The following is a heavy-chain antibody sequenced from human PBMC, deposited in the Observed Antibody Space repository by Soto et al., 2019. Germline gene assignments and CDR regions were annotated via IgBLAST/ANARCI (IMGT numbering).Heavy chain of an antibody. CDR3: AREGRGKKAGYNGLVSLGY. CDR2: IIPIFNST. Sequence: QVQLVQSGAEVKTPGSSLKVSCKVSGSGFSNYVISWVRQAPGHGLEWLGRIIPIFNSTKYAQNFQGRVTITADKSTSTASLELSSLRSDDTAVYYCAREGRGKKAGYNGLVSLGYWGQGTLVTVSS. J-gene: IGHJ4*02. V-gene: IGHV1-69*06. CDR1: GSGFSNYV. D-gene: IGHD2-2*02.